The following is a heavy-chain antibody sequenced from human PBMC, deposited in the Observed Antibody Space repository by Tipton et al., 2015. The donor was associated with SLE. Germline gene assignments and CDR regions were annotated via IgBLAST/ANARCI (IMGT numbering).Heavy chain of an antibody. Sequence: SLRLSCAASDFPFTDFYMPLIRHAPGKGLEWISYISSSSFTIYYADTVKGRFTISRDNAKNSLYLQMNSLRVDDTAVYYCARGSRGGPMIQGVNNWFDTWGQGILVTVSS. J-gene: IGHJ5*02. V-gene: IGHV3-11*04. CDR2: ISSSSFTI. D-gene: IGHD3-10*01. CDR1: DFPFTDFY. CDR3: ARGSRGGPMIQGVNNWFDT.